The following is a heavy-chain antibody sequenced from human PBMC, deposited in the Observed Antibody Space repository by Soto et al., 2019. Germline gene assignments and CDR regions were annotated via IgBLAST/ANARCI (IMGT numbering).Heavy chain of an antibody. CDR1: GLTFSNYW. Sequence: GGSLRLSCAASGLTFSNYWMHWVRQAPGQGLVWVSRISNDGTITDYADSVKGRFTVSRDNAKNTQSLQMDSLRSEDTAVYFCASAVDYDFWSGTTHYGMDVWGQGTTVTVSS. D-gene: IGHD3-3*01. J-gene: IGHJ6*02. CDR2: ISNDGTIT. V-gene: IGHV3-74*01. CDR3: ASAVDYDFWSGTTHYGMDV.